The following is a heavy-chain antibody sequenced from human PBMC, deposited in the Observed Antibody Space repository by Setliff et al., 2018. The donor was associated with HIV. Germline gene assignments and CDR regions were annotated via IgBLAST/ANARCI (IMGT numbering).Heavy chain of an antibody. CDR2: IIPILDIA. Sequence: ASVKVSCKASGGTFSSYAISWVRQAPGQGLEWMGTIIPILDIANYAQRFQGRVTMTRDTSISTAYMEVSSLRSDDTAVYYCAREGSPIYYFDYWSQGTLVTVSS. V-gene: IGHV1-69*04. D-gene: IGHD3-10*01. CDR1: GGTFSSYA. J-gene: IGHJ4*02. CDR3: AREGSPIYYFDY.